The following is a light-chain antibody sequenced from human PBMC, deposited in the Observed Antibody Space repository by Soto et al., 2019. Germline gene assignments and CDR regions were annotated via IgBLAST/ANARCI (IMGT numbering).Light chain of an antibody. CDR2: KAS. Sequence: DIQMTQSPSTLSASVGERVTITCRASQSISSCLAWYQQTPGKAPRLLIYKASNIASGIPSRFSGSGSGTEFTLTISSLQPDDFATYYCQQYNNYTSDTFGQGTKLDI. V-gene: IGKV1-5*03. J-gene: IGKJ2*01. CDR1: QSISSC. CDR3: QQYNNYTSDT.